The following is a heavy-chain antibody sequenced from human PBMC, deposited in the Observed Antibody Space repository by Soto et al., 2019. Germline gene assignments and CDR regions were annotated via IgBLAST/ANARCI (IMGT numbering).Heavy chain of an antibody. CDR1: GYDFSNFW. CDR3: ALSNVSGSYSPTPPFDF. D-gene: IGHD3-10*01. CDR2: IYPGDSET. J-gene: IGHJ4*02. Sequence: PGESLKISCTTSGYDFSNFWIAWVRQMPEKGLEWMGIIYPGDSETRYSPSFQGQVSISADKSTSTAHLRWSSVKASDSAMYYCALSNVSGSYSPTPPFDFRGQGTLVTVSS. V-gene: IGHV5-51*01.